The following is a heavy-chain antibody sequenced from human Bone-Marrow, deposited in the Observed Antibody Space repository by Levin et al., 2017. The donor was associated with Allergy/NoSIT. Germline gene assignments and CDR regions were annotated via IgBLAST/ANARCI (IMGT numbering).Heavy chain of an antibody. J-gene: IGHJ1*01. CDR3: ACSRGRYFQH. CDR1: GYTFTSYY. D-gene: IGHD3-10*01. CDR2: INPSGGST. Sequence: GESLKISCKASGYTFTSYYMHWVRQAPGQGLEWMGIINPSGGSTSYAQKFQGRVTMTRDTSTSTVYMELSSLRSEDTAVYYCACSRGRYFQHWGQGTLVTVSS. V-gene: IGHV1-46*03.